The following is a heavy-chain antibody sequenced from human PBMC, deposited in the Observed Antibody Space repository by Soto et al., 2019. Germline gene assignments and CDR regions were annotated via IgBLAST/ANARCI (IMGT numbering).Heavy chain of an antibody. CDR2: ISWNSGSI. V-gene: IGHV3-9*01. CDR1: GFTFDDYA. Sequence: SLRLSWAASGFTFDDYAMHWVRQALGKGLEWVSGISWNSGSIGYADSVKGRFTISRDNAKNSLYLQMNSLRAEDTALYYCAKDKTAAAHAFDIWGQGTMVT. D-gene: IGHD6-13*01. CDR3: AKDKTAAAHAFDI. J-gene: IGHJ3*02.